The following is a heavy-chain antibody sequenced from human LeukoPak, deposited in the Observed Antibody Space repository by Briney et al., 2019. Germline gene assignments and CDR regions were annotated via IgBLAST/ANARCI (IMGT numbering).Heavy chain of an antibody. V-gene: IGHV1-2*02. CDR1: GYTLTGYY. D-gene: IGHD2-2*01. CDR2: INPNSGGT. J-gene: IGHJ3*02. Sequence: ASVKVSCKASGYTLTGYYMHWVRQAPGQGLEWMGWINPNSGGTNYAQKFQGRVTMTRDTSISTAYMELSRLRSDDTAVYYCAKYRSSTSCPLGAFDIWGQGTMVTVSS. CDR3: AKYRSSTSCPLGAFDI.